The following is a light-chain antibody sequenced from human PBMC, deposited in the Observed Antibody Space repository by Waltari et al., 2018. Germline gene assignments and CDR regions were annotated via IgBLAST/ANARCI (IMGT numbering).Light chain of an antibody. CDR1: TSDVGNYDL. CDR2: GVI. Sequence: QSALTQPASVSGTPGQSITISCTGTTSDVGNYDLVSWYQHPPGKAPKLLICGVIKRPSGVSIRFSGSKSGSTASLTISGLQPEDEADYYCCSYAGLGTYVFGSGTKVTVL. J-gene: IGLJ1*01. CDR3: CSYAGLGTYV. V-gene: IGLV2-23*02.